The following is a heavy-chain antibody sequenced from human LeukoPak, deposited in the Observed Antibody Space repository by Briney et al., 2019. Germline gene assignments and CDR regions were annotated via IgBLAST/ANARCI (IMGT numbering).Heavy chain of an antibody. CDR1: GYTFTSYG. D-gene: IGHD7-27*01. CDR3: AKRMATGDFDY. J-gene: IGHJ4*02. V-gene: IGHV1-18*01. Sequence: GASVKVSCKASGYTFTSYGISWVRQAPGQGLEWMGWISAYNGNTNYAQKLQGRVTMTTDTSTSTAYMELRSLRAEDAAVYYCAKRMATGDFDYWGQGTLVTVSS. CDR2: ISAYNGNT.